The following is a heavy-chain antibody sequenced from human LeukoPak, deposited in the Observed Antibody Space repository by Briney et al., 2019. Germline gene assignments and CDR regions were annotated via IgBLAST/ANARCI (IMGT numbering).Heavy chain of an antibody. V-gene: IGHV3-74*03. D-gene: IGHD5-24*01. Sequence: GGSLRLSCAASGFTFSNYWIHWVRQAPGKGLVWVSRIDNAGSITTYADSVKGRFTISRDNAENSLFLQMNGLRPEDTAVFYCARGQYTDGLSYWGQGTLVTVSS. CDR2: IDNAGSIT. CDR3: ARGQYTDGLSY. J-gene: IGHJ4*02. CDR1: GFTFSNYW.